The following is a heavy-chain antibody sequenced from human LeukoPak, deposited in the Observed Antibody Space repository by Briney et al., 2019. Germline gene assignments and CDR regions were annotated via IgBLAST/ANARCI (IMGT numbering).Heavy chain of an antibody. J-gene: IGHJ4*02. D-gene: IGHD3-10*01. V-gene: IGHV3-21*01. CDR1: GFTFSSYT. CDR2: ISGSSRYI. Sequence: GGSLRLSCAASGFTFSSYTMNWVRQAPGKGLEWVSSISGSSRYIYYADSMKGRFTISRDNAKDSLYLQMNSLRAEDTAVYYCARVGTMGWDWGQGTLVTVYS. CDR3: ARVGTMGWD.